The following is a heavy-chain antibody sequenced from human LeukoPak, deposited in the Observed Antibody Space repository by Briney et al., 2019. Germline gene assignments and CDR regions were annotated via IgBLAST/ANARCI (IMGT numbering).Heavy chain of an antibody. CDR2: ISAYNGNT. CDR3: ARGIVVVPAAIPSLSGDY. CDR1: GYTFTSYG. V-gene: IGHV1-18*01. D-gene: IGHD2-2*01. Sequence: ASVKVSCKASGYTFTSYGISWVRQAPGQGLEWMGWISAYNGNTNYAQKLQGRVTMTTDTSTSTACMELRSLRSEDTAVYYCARGIVVVPAAIPSLSGDYWGQGTLVTVSS. J-gene: IGHJ4*02.